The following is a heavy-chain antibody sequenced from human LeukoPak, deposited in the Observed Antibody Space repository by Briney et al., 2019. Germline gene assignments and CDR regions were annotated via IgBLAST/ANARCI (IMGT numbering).Heavy chain of an antibody. Sequence: GGSLRLSCAASGFTFSSYSMNWVRQAPGKGLEWVSSISSSSSYIYYADSLKGRFTISRDNAKNSLYLQMNSLRAEDTAVYYCARRAGAYSHPYDYWGRGTLVTVSS. D-gene: IGHD4/OR15-4a*01. J-gene: IGHJ4*02. V-gene: IGHV3-21*04. CDR1: GFTFSSYS. CDR2: ISSSSSYI. CDR3: ARRAGAYSHPYDY.